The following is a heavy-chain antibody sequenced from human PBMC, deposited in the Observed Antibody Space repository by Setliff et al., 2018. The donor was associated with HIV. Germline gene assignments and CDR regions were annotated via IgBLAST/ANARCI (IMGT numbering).Heavy chain of an antibody. J-gene: IGHJ3*01. V-gene: IGHV4-34*01. Sequence: SETLSLTCDVADGDLSGDSWSWIRQPPGKGLQWIGEVSHSGNTTYNPSLSSRVTISLDTSRNQLSLKLNSVTAADTAVYYCARALFDYVWGTYRLRPVGFDLWGQGTVVTVSS. CDR3: ARALFDYVWGTYRLRPVGFDL. CDR1: DGDLSGDS. CDR2: VSHSGNT. D-gene: IGHD3-16*02.